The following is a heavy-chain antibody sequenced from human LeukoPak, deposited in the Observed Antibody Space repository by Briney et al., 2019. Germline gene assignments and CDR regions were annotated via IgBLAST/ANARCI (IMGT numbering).Heavy chain of an antibody. CDR2: IRSDGSIK. J-gene: IGHJ4*02. Sequence: GGSLRLSCTTSGFTFSNYGMHWVRQAPGKGLERVTFIRSDGSIKYYADSVKGRFTISRDNSKNTLFLEMKSLRAEDTAVYYCAKDLWTPYFDYWGQGTLVTVSS. D-gene: IGHD2-21*01. V-gene: IGHV3-30*02. CDR3: AKDLWTPYFDY. CDR1: GFTFSNYG.